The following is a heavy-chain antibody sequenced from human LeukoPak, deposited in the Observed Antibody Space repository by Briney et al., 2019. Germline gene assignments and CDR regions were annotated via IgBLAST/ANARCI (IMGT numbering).Heavy chain of an antibody. CDR3: ARGTTAVVNFDY. D-gene: IGHD4-23*01. CDR1: GGSFSGYY. Sequence: SETLSLTCAVYGGSFSGYYWSWIRQPPGKGLEWIGEINHSGSTNYNPSLMSRGTISVDTCKNQFSLRPSSVTAADTAVYYCARGTTAVVNFDYWGQGTLVTVSS. V-gene: IGHV4-34*01. CDR2: INHSGST. J-gene: IGHJ4*02.